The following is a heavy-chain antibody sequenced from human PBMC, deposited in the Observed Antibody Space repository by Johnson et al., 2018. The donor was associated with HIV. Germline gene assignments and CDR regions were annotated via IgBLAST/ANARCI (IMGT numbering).Heavy chain of an antibody. Sequence: QVQLVESGGGVVQPGRSLRLSCAVSGFTFSSYGMHWVRRAPGKGLEWVAVISYDGSNKYYADSVKGRFTISRDNSKNTLYLQMNSLRAEDTAVYYCAKSGFSGSYQGAYDIWGQGTLVIVSS. J-gene: IGHJ3*02. CDR1: GFTFSSYG. CDR3: AKSGFSGSYQGAYDI. V-gene: IGHV3-30*18. CDR2: ISYDGSNK. D-gene: IGHD1-26*01.